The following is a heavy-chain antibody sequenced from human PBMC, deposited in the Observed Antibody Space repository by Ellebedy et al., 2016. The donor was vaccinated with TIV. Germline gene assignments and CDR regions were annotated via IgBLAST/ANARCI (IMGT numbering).Heavy chain of an antibody. D-gene: IGHD3-22*01. CDR2: ISHTGSRT. Sequence: GESLKISCAASGFTFSSYAMSWVRQAPGKGLEWVSTISHTGSRTYYADSVEGRFTISRDNFKKTLYLQMNSLRAEDTAIYYCAKGRGGGSDSSAPRYYFDYWGLGTLVTVSS. CDR3: AKGRGGGSDSSAPRYYFDY. CDR1: GFTFSSYA. J-gene: IGHJ4*02. V-gene: IGHV3-23*01.